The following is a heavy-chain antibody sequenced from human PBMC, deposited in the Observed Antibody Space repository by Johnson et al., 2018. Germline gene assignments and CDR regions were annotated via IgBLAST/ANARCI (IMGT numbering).Heavy chain of an antibody. Sequence: QVQLQEAGPGLVKPSVTLSLTCTVSGGSISSFYWSWIRQPPGKGLECIGYIYYSGSPNYTPPLKSRVTMSVATYKNQFSLNLTPVTAADTALYYRARAPPPAYYYYYYMDVGGKGTTFTVSS. CDR1: GGSISSFY. J-gene: IGHJ6*03. V-gene: IGHV4-59*01. CDR3: ARAPPPAYYYYYYMDV. CDR2: IYYSGSP.